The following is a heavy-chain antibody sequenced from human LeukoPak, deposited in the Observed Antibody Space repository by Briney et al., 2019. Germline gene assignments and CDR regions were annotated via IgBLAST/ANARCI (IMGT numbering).Heavy chain of an antibody. D-gene: IGHD3-10*01. V-gene: IGHV3-30*02. CDR3: AKDRDGSGDPLDI. J-gene: IGHJ3*02. Sequence: TGGSLRLSCAASGFTFSNAWMSWVRQAPGKGLEWVAFIRYDGSNKYYADSVKGRFTISRDNSKNTLYLQMNSLRAEDTAVYYCAKDRDGSGDPLDIWGQGTMVTVSS. CDR2: IRYDGSNK. CDR1: GFTFSNAW.